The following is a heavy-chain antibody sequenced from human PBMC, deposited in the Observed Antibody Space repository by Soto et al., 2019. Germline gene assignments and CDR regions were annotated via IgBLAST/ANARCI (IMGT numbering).Heavy chain of an antibody. J-gene: IGHJ5*02. CDR2: ISNTGST. V-gene: IGHV4-31*03. CDR3: ARTLRKSTNWFDP. Sequence: TLSLPFNVSGDSITSVTYYWSSIRQQPGKGLEWIGYISNTGSTYYNPSLKSRVAISVDTSKNQLSLKVISVNAADTALYYCARTLRKSTNWFDPWGQGTLVTVSS. D-gene: IGHD3-3*01. CDR1: GDSITSVTYY.